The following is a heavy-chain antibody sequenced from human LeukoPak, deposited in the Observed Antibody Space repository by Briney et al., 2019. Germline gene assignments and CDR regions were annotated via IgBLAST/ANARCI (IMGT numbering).Heavy chain of an antibody. D-gene: IGHD2-2*01. Sequence: ASVKVSCKASGYTFTGYYMHWVRQAPGQGLEWMGWINPNSGGTNYAQKFQGRVTMARDTSISTAYVELSRLRSDDTAVYYCARDVLYCSSTSCYGASGYDPWGQGTLVTVSS. V-gene: IGHV1-2*02. CDR3: ARDVLYCSSTSCYGASGYDP. CDR1: GYTFTGYY. J-gene: IGHJ5*02. CDR2: INPNSGGT.